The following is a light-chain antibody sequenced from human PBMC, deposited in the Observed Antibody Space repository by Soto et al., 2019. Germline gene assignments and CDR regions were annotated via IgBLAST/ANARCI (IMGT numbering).Light chain of an antibody. Sequence: QSVLTQPPSVSGAPGQRVTISCTGSSSNIGSNTVNWYQQLPGTAPKLLIYSNNQRPSGVPDRFSGSKSGTSASLAISGLQSEDEADYYCAAWDDSLNGFYVFXTGTKVTVL. CDR3: AAWDDSLNGFYV. V-gene: IGLV1-44*01. CDR2: SNN. CDR1: SSNIGSNT. J-gene: IGLJ1*01.